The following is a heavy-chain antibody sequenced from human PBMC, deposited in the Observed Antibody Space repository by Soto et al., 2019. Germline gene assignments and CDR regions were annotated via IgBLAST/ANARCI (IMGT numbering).Heavy chain of an antibody. D-gene: IGHD3-10*01. CDR3: ARDRSGS. CDR2: INPNSGVT. J-gene: IGHJ4*02. Sequence: QVQLVQSGAEVKKPGASVKVSCKASGYTFTGYYMHWVRQAPRQGLEWMGWINPNSGVTKYAQQFQGRVTMTRDTSISTAYMEGSRLRSDDTDVYYCARDRSGSWGQGTLVTVSS. CDR1: GYTFTGYY. V-gene: IGHV1-2*02.